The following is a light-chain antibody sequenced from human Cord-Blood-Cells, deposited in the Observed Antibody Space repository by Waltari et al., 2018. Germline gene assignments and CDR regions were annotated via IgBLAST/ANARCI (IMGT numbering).Light chain of an antibody. J-gene: IGKJ1*01. CDR1: QSVSSSY. V-gene: IGKV3-20*01. CDR3: QQYGSSQT. CDR2: GAS. Sequence: IVLTQSPGTLSLSPGERATLSCRASQSVSSSYLAWYQQKPGQAPRLLIYGASSRATGIPDRFSGSGSGTDFTLTISRLEPEDFAVYYCQQYGSSQTFGQG.